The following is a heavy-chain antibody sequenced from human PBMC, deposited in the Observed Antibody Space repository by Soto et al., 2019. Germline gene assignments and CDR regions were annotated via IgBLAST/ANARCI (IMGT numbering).Heavy chain of an antibody. D-gene: IGHD2-15*01. Sequence: QVQLMESGGGVVQPGRSLRLSCAASGFTFSSYAMHWVRQAPGKGLEWVAVISYDGSNKYYADSVKGRFTISRDNSKNTLYLQMNSLRAEDTAVYYCARQGGVGVVAATLDYWGQGTLVTVSS. CDR2: ISYDGSNK. CDR3: ARQGGVGVVAATLDY. CDR1: GFTFSSYA. J-gene: IGHJ4*02. V-gene: IGHV3-30-3*01.